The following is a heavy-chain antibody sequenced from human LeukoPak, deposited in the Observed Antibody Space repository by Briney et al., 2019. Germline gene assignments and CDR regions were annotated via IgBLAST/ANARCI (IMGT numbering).Heavy chain of an antibody. CDR1: GCSFSGYY. CDR2: INHSGST. J-gene: IGHJ4*02. V-gene: IGHV4-34*01. Sequence: PSETLSLTCAAYGCSFSGYYWSWIRQPPGKGLEWIGEINHSGSTNYNPSLKSRVTISVDTSKNQFSLKLSSVTAADTAVYYCVRDEGYNDSSGYYWIFDYWGQGTLVTVSS. D-gene: IGHD3-22*01. CDR3: VRDEGYNDSSGYYWIFDY.